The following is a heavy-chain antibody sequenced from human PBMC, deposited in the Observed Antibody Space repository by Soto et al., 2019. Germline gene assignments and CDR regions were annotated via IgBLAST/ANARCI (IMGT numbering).Heavy chain of an antibody. J-gene: IGHJ4*02. D-gene: IGHD2-15*01. V-gene: IGHV4-59*08. Sequence: SETLSLTCSVSGGSMSNYYWSWIRQPPGKGLEWIGYIYYSGSTNYNPSLKSRVTISVDTSRNQFSLKLSSVTAADTAVYYCASSAYWNDRSCLVRGYFDYWGQG. CDR3: ASSAYWNDRSCLVRGYFDY. CDR2: IYYSGST. CDR1: GGSMSNYY.